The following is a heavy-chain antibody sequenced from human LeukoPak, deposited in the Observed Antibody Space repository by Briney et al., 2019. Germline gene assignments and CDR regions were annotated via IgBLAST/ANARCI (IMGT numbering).Heavy chain of an antibody. J-gene: IGHJ4*02. D-gene: IGHD6-6*01. CDR3: ARSSSSSSDY. Sequence: SETLSLTCAVYGGSFSGYYWSWIRQPPGKGLEWIGEINHSVSTNDNPSLKSRVTISVDTSKNQFSLKLSPVTAADTAVYYCARSSSSSSDYWGQGTLVTVSS. CDR2: INHSVST. V-gene: IGHV4-34*01. CDR1: GGSFSGYY.